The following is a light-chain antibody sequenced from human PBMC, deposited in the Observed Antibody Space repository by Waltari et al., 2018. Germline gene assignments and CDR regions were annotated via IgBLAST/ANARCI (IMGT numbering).Light chain of an antibody. Sequence: DIQMTQSPSSLSASLGASVTNTSRASQSINSHLNWYQQRPGKAPRLLIYAKSILYSVIPSRFSGSGSGTEFTLTISSLQREDSATYYCQQSSSAPLTFGGGTKVEIK. CDR1: QSINSH. CDR2: AKS. V-gene: IGKV1-39*01. J-gene: IGKJ4*01. CDR3: QQSSSAPLT.